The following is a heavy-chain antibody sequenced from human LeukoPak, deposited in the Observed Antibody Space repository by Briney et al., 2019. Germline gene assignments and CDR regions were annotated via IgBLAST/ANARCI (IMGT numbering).Heavy chain of an antibody. D-gene: IGHD1-26*01. Sequence: PGGSLRLSCAASGFTFSSYAMSWVRQAPGKGLEWVSAISGSGGSTYYADSVKGRFTISRDNSKNTLYLQMNSLRAEDTAVYYCAKDPLGVGATYVDYWGQGTLVTVSS. J-gene: IGHJ4*02. CDR2: ISGSGGST. V-gene: IGHV3-23*01. CDR3: AKDPLGVGATYVDY. CDR1: GFTFSSYA.